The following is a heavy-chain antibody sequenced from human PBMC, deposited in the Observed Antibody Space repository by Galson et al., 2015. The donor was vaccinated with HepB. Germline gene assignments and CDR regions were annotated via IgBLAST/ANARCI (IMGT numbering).Heavy chain of an antibody. D-gene: IGHD2-2*01. Sequence: SLRLSCAASGFTFSSYAMSWVRQAPGKGLEWVSAISGSGGSTYYADSVKGRFTISRDNSKNTLYLQMNSLRAEDTAVYYCAKDPYYCSSTSCYLEIAAAGTRFDYWGQGTLVTVSS. CDR3: AKDPYYCSSTSCYLEIAAAGTRFDY. CDR1: GFTFSSYA. V-gene: IGHV3-23*01. J-gene: IGHJ4*02. CDR2: ISGSGGST.